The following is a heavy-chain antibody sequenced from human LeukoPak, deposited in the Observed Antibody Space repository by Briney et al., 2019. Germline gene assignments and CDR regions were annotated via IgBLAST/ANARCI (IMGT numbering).Heavy chain of an antibody. CDR1: GFTFGDYA. V-gene: IGHV3-49*03. CDR3: TRGPYYYDSSGYYYMNWFDP. CDR2: IRSKAYGGTT. D-gene: IGHD3-22*01. Sequence: PGGSLRLSCTASGFTFGDYAMSWFRQAPGKGLEWVGFIRSKAYGGTTEYAASVKGRFTISRDDSKSVAYLQMNSLKTEDTAVYYCTRGPYYYDSSGYYYMNWFDPWGQGTLVTVSS. J-gene: IGHJ5*02.